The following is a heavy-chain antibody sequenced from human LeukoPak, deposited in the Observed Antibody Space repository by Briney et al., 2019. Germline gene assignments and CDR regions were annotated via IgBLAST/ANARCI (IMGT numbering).Heavy chain of an antibody. Sequence: GGSLRLSCAASGFTFSNYAMRWVRPAPGKGLEWVSGISGSGDSTYYADSVKGRFTISRDNAKNSLYLQMNSLRAEDTAVYYCARGQFVVVIKERKNNWFDPWGQGTLVTVSS. V-gene: IGHV3-23*01. D-gene: IGHD2-21*01. CDR2: ISGSGDST. CDR1: GFTFSNYA. CDR3: ARGQFVVVIKERKNNWFDP. J-gene: IGHJ5*02.